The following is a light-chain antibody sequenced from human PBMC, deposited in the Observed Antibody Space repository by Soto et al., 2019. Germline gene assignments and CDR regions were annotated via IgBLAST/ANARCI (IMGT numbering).Light chain of an antibody. Sequence: DIQMTQSPSTLSGSVGDRVTITWRASQTISSWLAWYQQKPGKAPKLLIYDASNLETGVPSRFSGSGSGTDSTFTISSLKPEDIATYYCQQYDNQLTFGGGTKVDIK. V-gene: IGKV1-33*01. J-gene: IGKJ4*01. CDR2: DAS. CDR1: QTISSW. CDR3: QQYDNQLT.